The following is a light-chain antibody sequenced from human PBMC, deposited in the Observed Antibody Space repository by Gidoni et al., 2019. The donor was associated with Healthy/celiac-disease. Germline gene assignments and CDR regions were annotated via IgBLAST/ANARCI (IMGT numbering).Light chain of an antibody. CDR2: EVS. CDR3: SSYAGR. Sequence: QSALTQPPPASGSPGQSVTISCTGTSSDVGGYNYVSWYQQHPGNAPKLMIDEVSKRPSGVPDRFSGSKSGNTASLTVSGLQAEDEADYYCSSYAGRFGGGTKLTVL. V-gene: IGLV2-8*01. J-gene: IGLJ2*01. CDR1: SSDVGGYNY.